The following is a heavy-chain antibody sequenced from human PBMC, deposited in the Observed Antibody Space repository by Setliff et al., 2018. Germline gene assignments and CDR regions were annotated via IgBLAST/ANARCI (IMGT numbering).Heavy chain of an antibody. D-gene: IGHD2-21*01. J-gene: IGHJ5*02. CDR1: GASIRSGGSY. CDR2: IYYDGTT. CDR3: VRGRTSGLFLSRFDP. Sequence: PSETLSLTCTVSGASIRSGGSYWNWIRQHPGKGLEWIGYIYYDGTTNYNPSLKSRVTMSLDTSNNRFSLKLSSVTAADTAIYFCVRGRTSGLFLSRFDPWGQGTLVTVSS. V-gene: IGHV4-31*03.